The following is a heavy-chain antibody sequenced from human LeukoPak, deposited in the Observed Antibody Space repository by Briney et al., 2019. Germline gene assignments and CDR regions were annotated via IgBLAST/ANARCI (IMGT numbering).Heavy chain of an antibody. V-gene: IGHV3-23*01. D-gene: IGHD3-22*01. J-gene: IGHJ4*02. CDR3: AKRWGYYYDSSGYHDY. Sequence: GGSLRLSCAASGFAFSSYAMHWVRQAPGKGLEWVSAISGSGGSTYYADSVKGRFTTSRDNSKNTLYLQMNSLRAEDTAVYYCAKRWGYYYDSSGYHDYWGQGTLVTVSS. CDR1: GFAFSSYA. CDR2: ISGSGGST.